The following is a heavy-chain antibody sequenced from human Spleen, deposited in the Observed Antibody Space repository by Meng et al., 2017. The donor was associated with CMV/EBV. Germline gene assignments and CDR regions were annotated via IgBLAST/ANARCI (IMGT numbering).Heavy chain of an antibody. Sequence: ASGFTFDNAWMSWVRQAPGKGLEWVGHIKSKTDGGTADYAAPVKGRFTISRDDSENSLFLQMNNLKTEDAAVYYCARDSMKGGGFDYWGQGTLVTVSS. D-gene: IGHD3-10*01. J-gene: IGHJ4*02. CDR2: IKSKTDGGTA. CDR1: GFTFDNAW. V-gene: IGHV3-15*01. CDR3: ARDSMKGGGFDY.